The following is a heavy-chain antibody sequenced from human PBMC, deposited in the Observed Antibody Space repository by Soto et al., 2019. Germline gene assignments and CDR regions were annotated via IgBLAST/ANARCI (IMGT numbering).Heavy chain of an antibody. CDR3: AKETSTLGRPLFDC. CDR2: IRDNGRNT. CDR1: GFTFSSYA. D-gene: IGHD3-10*01. J-gene: IGHJ4*02. V-gene: IGHV3-23*01. Sequence: VGSLRLSCAASGFTFSSYAMSWVRQAPGKGLEWVSGIRDNGRNTFYADSVKGRFTISRDNSGNTLYLQLNRLRAEDAAVYYCAKETSTLGRPLFDCWGQGTQVTVSS.